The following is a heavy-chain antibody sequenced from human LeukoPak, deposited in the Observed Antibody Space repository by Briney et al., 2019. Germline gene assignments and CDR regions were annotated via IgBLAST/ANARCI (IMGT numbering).Heavy chain of an antibody. Sequence: GGSLRLSCAASGFTFSDYYMSWIRQAPGKGLEWVSYISSSGSTIYYADSVKGRFTISRDNAKNSLYLQMNSLRAEDTAVYYCARAEKDGYNPFDYWGQGTLVTVSS. V-gene: IGHV3-11*04. CDR3: ARAEKDGYNPFDY. CDR2: ISSSGSTI. CDR1: GFTFSDYY. D-gene: IGHD5-24*01. J-gene: IGHJ4*02.